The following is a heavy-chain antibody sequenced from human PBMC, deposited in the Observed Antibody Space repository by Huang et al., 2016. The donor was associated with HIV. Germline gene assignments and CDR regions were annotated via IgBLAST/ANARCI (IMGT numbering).Heavy chain of an antibody. J-gene: IGHJ6*02. CDR2: IYPADADI. CDR3: ARQHTGYHIFDL. CDR1: GYSFSSYW. D-gene: IGHD3-9*01. V-gene: IGHV5-51*01. Sequence: EVQLVQSGAEVKKPGESLKISCRVSGYSFSSYWIGWVRQMPGRGLEVMGVIYPADADIKYSPSFKDQVSISVDKSFDIAYLQWRGLRASDTATYYCARQHTGYHIFDLWGQGTTVTVSS.